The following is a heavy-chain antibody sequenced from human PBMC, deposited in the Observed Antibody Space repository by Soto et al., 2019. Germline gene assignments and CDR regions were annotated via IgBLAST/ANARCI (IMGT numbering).Heavy chain of an antibody. CDR1: GFTFSSYS. CDR2: ISSSSTI. CDR3: ASDLRTAFDI. V-gene: IGHV3-48*02. J-gene: IGHJ3*02. Sequence: GGSLRLSCAASGFTFSSYSMNWVRQAPGKGLEWVSYISSSSTIYYADSVKGRFTISRDNAKNSLYLQMNSLRDEDTAVYYCASDLRTAFDIWGQGTMVTVSS.